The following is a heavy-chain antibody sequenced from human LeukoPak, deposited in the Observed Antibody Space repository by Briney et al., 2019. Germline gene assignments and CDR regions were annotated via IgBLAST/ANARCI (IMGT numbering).Heavy chain of an antibody. CDR1: GYTFTDYH. Sequence: ASVKVSCKASGYTFTDYHIHWVRQAPGQGLEWMGWINPNSGGTNYAQKFQGRVTMTRDTSISTAYMELSRLRSDDTAVYYCARDLWGDGYNLPGFDYWGQGTLVTVSS. CDR2: INPNSGGT. D-gene: IGHD5-24*01. V-gene: IGHV1-2*02. J-gene: IGHJ4*02. CDR3: ARDLWGDGYNLPGFDY.